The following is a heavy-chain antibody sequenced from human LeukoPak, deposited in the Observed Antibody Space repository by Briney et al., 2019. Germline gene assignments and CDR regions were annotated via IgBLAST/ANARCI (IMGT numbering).Heavy chain of an antibody. CDR2: IYYSGST. J-gene: IGHJ4*02. CDR3: ARVGGYGSGSYFDH. CDR1: GGSISSYY. V-gene: IGHV4-59*01. D-gene: IGHD3-10*01. Sequence: SETLSLTCTVSGGSISSYYWSWIRQPPGKGLEWIGYIYYSGSTNYNPSLKSRVTISVDTSKNQFSLKLSSVTAADTAVYYCARVGGYGSGSYFDHWGQGTLVTVSS.